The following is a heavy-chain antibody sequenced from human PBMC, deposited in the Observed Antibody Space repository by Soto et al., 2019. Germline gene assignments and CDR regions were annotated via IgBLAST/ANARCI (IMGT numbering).Heavy chain of an antibody. V-gene: IGHV3-74*01. CDR1: RFTFSSFW. Sequence: HPGGSLRLSCAASRFTFSSFWFHWVRQAPGKGLEWVSHINSDGSSTSYADSVKGRFTISRDNAKNTLYLQMNSLRAEDTAVYYCARDRDWYYYGSGPSDYWGQGTLVTVSS. CDR3: ARDRDWYYYGSGPSDY. CDR2: INSDGSST. J-gene: IGHJ4*02. D-gene: IGHD3-10*01.